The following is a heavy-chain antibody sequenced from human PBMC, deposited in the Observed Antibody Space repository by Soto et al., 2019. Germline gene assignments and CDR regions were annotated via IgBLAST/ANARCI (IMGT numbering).Heavy chain of an antibody. D-gene: IGHD2-2*02. J-gene: IGHJ5*02. Sequence: EVQLVESGGGLVQPGGSLRLSCAASGFTFSSYSMNWVRQAPGKGLEWVSYISSSSSTIYYADSVKGRFTISRDNAKNSLYLQMNSLRDEDTAVYYCARDRNACSSTRCYRVGWFDPWGQGTLVTVSS. CDR2: ISSSSSTI. V-gene: IGHV3-48*02. CDR3: ARDRNACSSTRCYRVGWFDP. CDR1: GFTFSSYS.